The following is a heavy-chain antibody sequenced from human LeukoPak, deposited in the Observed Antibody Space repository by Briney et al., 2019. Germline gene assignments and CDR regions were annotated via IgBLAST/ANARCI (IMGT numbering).Heavy chain of an antibody. V-gene: IGHV3-7*01. Sequence: GGSLRLSCAASGLTFSSRWMNWVRQAPGQGLEWVASIKEDGSEKHYVDSVKGRFTISRDNGKNSLYLQMNSLRDEDTAVYYCARGQDSSGWSTYYFDYWGQGTPVTVSS. CDR1: GLTFSSRW. CDR2: IKEDGSEK. J-gene: IGHJ4*02. CDR3: ARGQDSSGWSTYYFDY. D-gene: IGHD6-19*01.